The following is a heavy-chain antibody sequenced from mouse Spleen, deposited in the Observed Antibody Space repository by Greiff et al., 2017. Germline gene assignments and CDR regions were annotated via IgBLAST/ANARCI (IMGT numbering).Heavy chain of an antibody. CDR2: IDPSDSYT. D-gene: IGHD1-1*01. CDR1: GYTFTSYW. Sequence: QVQLQQSGAELVMPGASVKLSCKASGYTFTSYWMHWVKQRPGQGLEWIGEIDPSDSYTNYNQKFKGKATLTVDKSSSTAYMQLSSLTSEDSAVYYCASYYYGSSYWGQGTTLTVSS. V-gene: IGHV1-69*01. CDR3: ASYYYGSSY. J-gene: IGHJ2*01.